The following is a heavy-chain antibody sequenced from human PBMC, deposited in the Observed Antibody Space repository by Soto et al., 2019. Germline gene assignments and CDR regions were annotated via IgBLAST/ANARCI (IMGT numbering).Heavy chain of an antibody. CDR1: GFTFSSYA. V-gene: IGHV3-30-3*01. D-gene: IGHD1-26*01. CDR2: ISYDGSNK. Sequence: QVQLAESGGGVVQPGRSLRLSCAASGFTFSSYAMHWVRQAPGKGLEWVAVISYDGSNKYYADSVKGRFTISRDNSKNTLYLQMNSLRAEDTAVYYCAREGESVGATIGYYYYGMDVWGQGTTVTVSS. CDR3: AREGESVGATIGYYYYGMDV. J-gene: IGHJ6*02.